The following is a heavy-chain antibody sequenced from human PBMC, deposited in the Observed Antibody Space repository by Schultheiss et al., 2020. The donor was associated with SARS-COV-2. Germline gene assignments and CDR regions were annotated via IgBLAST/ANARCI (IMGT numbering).Heavy chain of an antibody. CDR2: INSDGSST. V-gene: IGHV3-74*01. D-gene: IGHD2-15*01. Sequence: GGSLRLSCAASGFTFSSYWMHWVRQAPGKGLVWVSRINSDGSSTSYADSVKGRFTISRDNAKNTLYLQMNSLRAEDTAVYYCARDWGCSGGSCYYYFDYWGQGTLVTVSS. J-gene: IGHJ4*02. CDR1: GFTFSSYW. CDR3: ARDWGCSGGSCYYYFDY.